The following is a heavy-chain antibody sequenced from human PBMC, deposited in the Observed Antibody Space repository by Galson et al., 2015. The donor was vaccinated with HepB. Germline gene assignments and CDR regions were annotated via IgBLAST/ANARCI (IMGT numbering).Heavy chain of an antibody. D-gene: IGHD1-26*01. J-gene: IGHJ4*02. CDR1: GFTFNNAW. V-gene: IGHV3-15*07. CDR3: TTGTDGATY. Sequence: SLRLSCAASGFTFNNAWMNWVRQAPGKGLEWVGRIKSKMFGATTDYAAPVKGRFTISRDDSKTTVYLQMNSLKTEDTAVYYCTTGTDGATYWGPGTLVTVPS. CDR2: IKSKMFGATT.